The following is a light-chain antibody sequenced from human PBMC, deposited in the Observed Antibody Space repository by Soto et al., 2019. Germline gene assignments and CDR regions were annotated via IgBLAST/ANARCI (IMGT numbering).Light chain of an antibody. CDR3: QQYHTTPVT. CDR2: GAS. J-gene: IGKJ4*01. CDR1: QSVSSSY. Sequence: EIVLTQSPGTLSLSPGERATFSCRASQSVSSSYIAWYQQKRGQAPRRLIYGASIRATGIPDRFSGSGSGTDFTLTISRLEPEDVALYYCQQYHTTPVTVGGGNNFDIK. V-gene: IGKV3-20*01.